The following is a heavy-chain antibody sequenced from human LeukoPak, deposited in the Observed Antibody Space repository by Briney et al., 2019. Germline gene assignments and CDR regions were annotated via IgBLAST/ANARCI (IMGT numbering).Heavy chain of an antibody. Sequence: SETLSLTCTVSGGSISSGGYYWSWIRQHPGKGLEWIGYIYYSGSTYHNPSLKSRVTISVDTSKNQFSLKLSSVTAADTAVYYCARYTCGGDCYWDSDFDYWGQGTLVTVSS. V-gene: IGHV4-31*03. CDR1: GGSISSGGYY. D-gene: IGHD2-21*02. CDR2: IYYSGST. J-gene: IGHJ4*02. CDR3: ARYTCGGDCYWDSDFDY.